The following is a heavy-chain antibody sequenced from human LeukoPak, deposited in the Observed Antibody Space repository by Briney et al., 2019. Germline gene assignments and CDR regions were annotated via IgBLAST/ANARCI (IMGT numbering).Heavy chain of an antibody. V-gene: IGHV3-30*04. J-gene: IGHJ6*02. CDR1: GFTFGSYA. Sequence: GGSLRLSCAASGFTFGSYAMHWVRQAPGKGLEWVAVTLYDGHSKYYGDSMRGRFTISRDNSNNMLYLQMNRLTTEDTALYYCARDLSWNVDSWKYYYFYGMDVWGQGTTVTVSS. CDR2: TLYDGHSK. CDR3: ARDLSWNVDSWKYYYFYGMDV. D-gene: IGHD1-1*01.